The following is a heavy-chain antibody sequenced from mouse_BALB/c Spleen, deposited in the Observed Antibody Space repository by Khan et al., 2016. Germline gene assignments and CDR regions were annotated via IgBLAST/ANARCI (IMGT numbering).Heavy chain of an antibody. CDR3: ARAPQRGFDY. J-gene: IGHJ2*01. V-gene: IGHV7-3*02. Sequence: EVELVESGGGLVQPGGSLRLSCATSGFTFTDYYMSWVRQPPVKALELLGFIRNQANGSTTEYSASVQGRFTISRDNSLSILYRQSNTQRAEDSATYYCARAPQRGFDYWGKGTTLSVSS. CDR2: IRNQANGSTT. D-gene: IGHD6-1*01. CDR1: GFTFTDYY.